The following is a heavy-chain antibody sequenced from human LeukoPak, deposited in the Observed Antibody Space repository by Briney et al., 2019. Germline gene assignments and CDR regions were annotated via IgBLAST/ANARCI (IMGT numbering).Heavy chain of an antibody. V-gene: IGHV1-2*02. CDR1: GYTFTGYY. Sequence: GASVKVSCQGSGYTFTGYYMHWGRQAPGPGLEGVGGINPNSGGTNYAQKFQGRVTMTRDTSISTAYMELSRLRSDDTAVYYCARLGYCSSTSCYTLWAFDIWGQGTMVTVSS. CDR2: INPNSGGT. J-gene: IGHJ3*02. D-gene: IGHD2-2*02. CDR3: ARLGYCSSTSCYTLWAFDI.